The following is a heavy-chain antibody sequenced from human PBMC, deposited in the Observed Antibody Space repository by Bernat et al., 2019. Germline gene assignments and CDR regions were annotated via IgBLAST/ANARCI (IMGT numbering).Heavy chain of an antibody. CDR2: ISYDGSNK. Sequence: QVQLVESGGGVVQPGRSLRLSCAASGFTFNKYGMHWVRQAPGKGLEWVAVISYDGSNKDYTDSVKGRFTISRDNSKNTLYLQMNSLRPEDTAVYYFAKDRSGKVTYSYDSSGLSGFDYWGLETLVTVSS. CDR3: AKDRSGKVTYSYDSSGLSGFDY. CDR1: GFTFNKYG. D-gene: IGHD3-22*01. J-gene: IGHJ4*02. V-gene: IGHV3-30*18.